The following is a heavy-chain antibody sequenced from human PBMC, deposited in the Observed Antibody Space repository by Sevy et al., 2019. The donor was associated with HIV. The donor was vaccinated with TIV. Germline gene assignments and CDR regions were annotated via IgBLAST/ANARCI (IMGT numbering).Heavy chain of an antibody. J-gene: IGHJ4*02. CDR2: INQDGSEM. V-gene: IGHV3-7*01. CDR1: GFSFTDFW. Sequence: GGSLRLSCKASGFSFTDFWMQWVRQVPGKGPEWVANINQDGSEMYYVDSVKGRFTISRDNAESALDLQMHGLRAEDAATYCCARRYFDLWGQGTVVTVSS. CDR3: ARRYFDL.